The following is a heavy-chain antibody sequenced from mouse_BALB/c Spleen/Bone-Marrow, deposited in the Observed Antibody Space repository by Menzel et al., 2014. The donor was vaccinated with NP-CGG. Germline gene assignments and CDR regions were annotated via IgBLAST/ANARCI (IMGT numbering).Heavy chain of an antibody. CDR2: IDTSDSYI. Sequence: QVHVKQSGAELVMPGASVKMSCKASGYTFNDYWMHWVKQRPGQGLEWIGAIDTSDSYISYNQKFKGKATLTVDESSSTAYMQFSSLTSEDSAVYHCARSDYRYDPLANWGQGTLVTVSA. CDR3: ARSDYRYDPLAN. D-gene: IGHD2-14*01. CDR1: GYTFNDYW. J-gene: IGHJ3*01. V-gene: IGHV1-69*01.